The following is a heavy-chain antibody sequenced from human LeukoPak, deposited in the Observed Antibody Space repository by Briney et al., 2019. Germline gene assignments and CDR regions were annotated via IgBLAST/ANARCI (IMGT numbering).Heavy chain of an antibody. Sequence: ASVKVSCKASGYTFSSYGISWVRQAPGQGLEWMGWISAYNGNTNYAQMVQGRVTMTTDTSTSTAYMEVRSLRSDDTAMYYCARDVGDIVTKPAAISVPWGQGTLVTVSS. CDR1: GYTFSSYG. CDR2: ISAYNGNT. D-gene: IGHD2-2*01. V-gene: IGHV1-18*01. J-gene: IGHJ5*02. CDR3: ARDVGDIVTKPAAISVP.